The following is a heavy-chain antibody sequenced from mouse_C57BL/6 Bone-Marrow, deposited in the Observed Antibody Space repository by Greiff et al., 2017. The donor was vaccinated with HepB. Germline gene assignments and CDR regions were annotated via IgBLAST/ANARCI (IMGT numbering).Heavy chain of an antibody. V-gene: IGHV1-54*01. D-gene: IGHD2-1*01. CDR1: GYAFTNYL. Sequence: QVQLQQSGAELVRPGTSVKVSCKASGYAFTNYLIEWVKQRPGQGLEWIGVINPGSGGTNYNEKFKGKATLTADKSSSTAYMQLSSLTSEDSAVYFCARGGLLCPFDYWGQGTTLTVSS. J-gene: IGHJ2*01. CDR2: INPGSGGT. CDR3: ARGGLLCPFDY.